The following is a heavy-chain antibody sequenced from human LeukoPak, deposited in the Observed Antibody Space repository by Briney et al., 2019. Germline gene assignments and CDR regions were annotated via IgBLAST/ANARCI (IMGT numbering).Heavy chain of an antibody. Sequence: QSGGSLRLSCAASGFTFSSYGMHWVRQAPGKGLEWVAFIRYDGSNKYYADSVKGRFTISRDNSKNTLYLQMNSLRAEDTAVYYCAKDLVSPDYGGTPSDYWGQGTLVTVSS. CDR3: AKDLVSPDYGGTPSDY. D-gene: IGHD4-23*01. CDR2: IRYDGSNK. CDR1: GFTFSSYG. V-gene: IGHV3-30*02. J-gene: IGHJ4*02.